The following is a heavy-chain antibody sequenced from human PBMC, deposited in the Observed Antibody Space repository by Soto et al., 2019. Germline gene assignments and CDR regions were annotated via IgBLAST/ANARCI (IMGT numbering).Heavy chain of an antibody. Sequence: SVKVSGKASGGTFSSVAISWVRQAPGQGLEWMGGIIPIFGTTNYAQKFQGRVTITAEESTSTAYMEVTTLRSEDTAVYYCARDRDHTYDYWGQGTPVTVSS. V-gene: IGHV1-69*13. J-gene: IGHJ4*02. CDR2: IIPIFGTT. CDR1: GGTFSSVA. CDR3: ARDRDHTYDY.